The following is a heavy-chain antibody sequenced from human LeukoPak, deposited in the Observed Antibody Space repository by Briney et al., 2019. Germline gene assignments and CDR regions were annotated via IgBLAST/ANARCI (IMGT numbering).Heavy chain of an antibody. J-gene: IGHJ4*02. CDR1: GGSFSGYY. CDR2: INHSGST. CDR3: ARGSNFGDYWPV. V-gene: IGHV4-34*01. Sequence: SETLSLTCAVYGGSFSGYYWSWIRQPPGKGLEWIGEINHSGSTNYNPSLKSRVTISVDTSKNQFSLKLSSVTAADTAVYYCARGSNFGDYWPVWGQGTPVTVSS. D-gene: IGHD4-17*01.